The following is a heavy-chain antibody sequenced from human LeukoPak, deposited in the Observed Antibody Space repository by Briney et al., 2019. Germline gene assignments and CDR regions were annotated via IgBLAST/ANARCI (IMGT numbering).Heavy chain of an antibody. Sequence: SETLSLTCAVYGGSFSGYYWSWIRQPPGKGLEWIGEINHSGSTNYNPSLKSRVTMSVDTSKKQFSLKLSSVTAADTAVYYCARSKYYFDYWGQGTLVTVSS. V-gene: IGHV4-34*01. CDR1: GGSFSGYY. J-gene: IGHJ4*02. CDR3: ARSKYYFDY. D-gene: IGHD2/OR15-2a*01. CDR2: INHSGST.